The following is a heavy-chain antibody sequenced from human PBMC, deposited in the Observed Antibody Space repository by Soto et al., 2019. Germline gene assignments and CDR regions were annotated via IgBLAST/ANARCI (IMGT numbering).Heavy chain of an antibody. Sequence: QLQLQESGSGLVKPSQTLSLTCAVSGGSISSGGYSWSWIRQPPGKGLEWIGYSYHSGSTYYNPSLTSRLPLSVDRSQHQLSLKLTSVTAADTAVYYCARVPDRWRQGTLVTLSS. CDR3: ARVPDR. CDR2: SYHSGST. V-gene: IGHV4-30-2*01. CDR1: GGSISSGGYS. J-gene: IGHJ5*02. D-gene: IGHD2-2*01.